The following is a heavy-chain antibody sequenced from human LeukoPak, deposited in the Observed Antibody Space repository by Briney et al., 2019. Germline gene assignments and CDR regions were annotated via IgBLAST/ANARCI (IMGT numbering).Heavy chain of an antibody. D-gene: IGHD4-11*01. CDR2: INPNSGGT. CDR3: ARWMTTVITPDY. CDR1: GYTFTSYG. Sequence: ASVKVSCKASGYTFTSYGISWVRQAPGQGLEWMGWINPNSGGTNYAQNFQGRVTMTRDTSISTAYMELSRLRSDDTAVYYCARWMTTVITPDYWGQGTLVTVSS. J-gene: IGHJ4*02. V-gene: IGHV1-2*02.